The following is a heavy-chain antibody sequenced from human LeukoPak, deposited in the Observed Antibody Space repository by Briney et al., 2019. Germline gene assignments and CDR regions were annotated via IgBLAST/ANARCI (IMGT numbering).Heavy chain of an antibody. Sequence: SSETLSLTCTVSGGSISSYYWSWIRQPPGKGLEWIGYIYYSGSTNYNPSLKSRVTISVDTSKNQFSLNLSSVTAADTAVYYCARELGYCSSTSCRDYWGQGTLVTVSS. CDR3: ARELGYCSSTSCRDY. D-gene: IGHD2-2*01. V-gene: IGHV4-59*01. CDR1: GGSISSYY. J-gene: IGHJ4*02. CDR2: IYYSGST.